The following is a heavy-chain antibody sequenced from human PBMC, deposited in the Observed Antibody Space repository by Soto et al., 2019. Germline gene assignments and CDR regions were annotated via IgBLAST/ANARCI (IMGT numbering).Heavy chain of an antibody. V-gene: IGHV4-59*11. CDR3: ARGLTSADP. CDR2: VNYNGNT. CDR1: GGSMSSHS. Sequence: PSETLSLTCTVSGGSMSSHSWTWNRQSPGKGLEWIGYVNYNGNTNYNPALKSRVTISVDTSKKQFSLKLRAVTAADTAVYYCARGLTSADPWGQGTLVTVSS. J-gene: IGHJ5*02. D-gene: IGHD3-3*01.